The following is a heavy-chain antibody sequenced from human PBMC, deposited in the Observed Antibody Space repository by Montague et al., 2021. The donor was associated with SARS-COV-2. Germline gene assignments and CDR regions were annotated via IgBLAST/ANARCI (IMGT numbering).Heavy chain of an antibody. J-gene: IGHJ4*02. CDR2: ISDSGVYT. CDR1: GFTFSSYA. D-gene: IGHD6-13*01. CDR3: ASHPGYSSSW. Sequence: SLRLSCAASGFTFSSYAMSLFLQAPVKGLEWVSGISDSGVYTYYSDSVKGRFTISRDNSKNTPYLQMNSLRAEDTAVYYCASHPGYSSSWWGQGTLVIVSS. V-gene: IGHV3-23*01.